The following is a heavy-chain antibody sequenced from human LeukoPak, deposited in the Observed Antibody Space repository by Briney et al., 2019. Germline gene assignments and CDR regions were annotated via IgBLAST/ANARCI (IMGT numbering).Heavy chain of an antibody. V-gene: IGHV1-46*01. Sequence: ASVKVSRKASGYTFTSYYMHWVRQAPEQGLEWMGIINPSGGSTSYTQKFQGRVTMTRDTSTSTVYMELSSLRAEDTAVYYCARGDVGATFYFDYWGQGTLVTVSS. D-gene: IGHD1-26*01. CDR1: GYTFTSYY. J-gene: IGHJ4*02. CDR2: INPSGGST. CDR3: ARGDVGATFYFDY.